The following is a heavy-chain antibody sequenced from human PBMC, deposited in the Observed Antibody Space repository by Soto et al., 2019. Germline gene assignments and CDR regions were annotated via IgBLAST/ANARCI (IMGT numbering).Heavy chain of an antibody. J-gene: IGHJ4*02. CDR3: ARGGDLAYCGGDCYSEFDY. Sequence: QVQLVESGGGVLQPGRSLRLSCAASGFTFSSYGMHWVRQAPGKGLEWVAVIWYDGSNKDYADSVKGRFTISRDNSKNTLYLQMNSLRAEDTAVYYCARGGDLAYCGGDCYSEFDYWGQGTLVTVSS. V-gene: IGHV3-33*01. D-gene: IGHD2-21*02. CDR1: GFTFSSYG. CDR2: IWYDGSNK.